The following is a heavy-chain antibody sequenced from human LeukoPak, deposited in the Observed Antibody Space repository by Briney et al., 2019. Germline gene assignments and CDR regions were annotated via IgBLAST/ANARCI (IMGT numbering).Heavy chain of an antibody. Sequence: ASETLSLTCTVSGGSISSYYWSWIRQPPGRGLEWIGYIYYSGSTYYNPSLKSRVTISVHTSKIQFSLKLSSVTAADTAVYYCARRGDSWGQGTLVTVSS. CDR3: ARRGDS. J-gene: IGHJ4*02. CDR1: GGSISSYY. V-gene: IGHV4-59*01. CDR2: IYYSGST.